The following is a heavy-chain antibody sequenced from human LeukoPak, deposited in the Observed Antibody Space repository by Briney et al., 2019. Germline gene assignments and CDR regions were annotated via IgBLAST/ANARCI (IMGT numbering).Heavy chain of an antibody. CDR1: GGSISSYY. J-gene: IGHJ6*02. Sequence: NPSGTLSLTCTVSGGSISSYYWSWIRQPPGKGLEWIGYIYYSGSTNYNPSLKSRVTISVDTSKNQFSLKLSSVTAADTAVYYCARLLDYYGMDVWGQGTTVTVSS. V-gene: IGHV4-59*08. D-gene: IGHD2/OR15-2a*01. CDR3: ARLLDYYGMDV. CDR2: IYYSGST.